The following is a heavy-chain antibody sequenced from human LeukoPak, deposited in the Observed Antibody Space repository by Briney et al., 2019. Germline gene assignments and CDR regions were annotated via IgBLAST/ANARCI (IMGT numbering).Heavy chain of an antibody. J-gene: IGHJ4*02. Sequence: GGSLRLSCAASGFTFSSYWMHWVRQAPGKGLVWVSRINSDGSSTSYADSVKGRFTISRDNSKNTLYLQMNSLRAEDTAVYYCAKAGIYDYVWGSYLVDWGQGILVTVSS. CDR2: INSDGSST. D-gene: IGHD3-16*01. V-gene: IGHV3-74*01. CDR1: GFTFSSYW. CDR3: AKAGIYDYVWGSYLVD.